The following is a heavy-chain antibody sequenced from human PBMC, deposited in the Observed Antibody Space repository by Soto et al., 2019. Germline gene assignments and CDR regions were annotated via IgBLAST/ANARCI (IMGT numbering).Heavy chain of an antibody. CDR3: ARHYSQRINAARLFDY. V-gene: IGHV4-34*01. CDR1: GGSFRGYY. CDR2: INHSGST. J-gene: IGHJ4*02. D-gene: IGHD3-10*01. Sequence: SETLSLTCAVYGGSFRGYYWSWIRQPPGKGLEWIGEINHSGSTNYNPSLKSRVTISVDTSKNQFSLKLSSVTAADTAVYYCARHYSQRINAARLFDYWGQGTLVTVSS.